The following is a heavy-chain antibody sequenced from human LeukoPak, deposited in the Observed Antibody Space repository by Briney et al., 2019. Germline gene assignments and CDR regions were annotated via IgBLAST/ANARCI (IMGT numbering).Heavy chain of an antibody. CDR3: AKTPHRLSSEIDH. D-gene: IGHD6-6*01. Sequence: GGSLRLSCAASGFTFTNYAMSWVRQAPGEGLEWVSIISADATGTYYADSLRGRFTISRDNSKNTLYLQVNSLRAEDTAVYYCAKTPHRLSSEIDHWGQGTLVTVSS. J-gene: IGHJ4*02. CDR1: GFTFTNYA. CDR2: ISADATGT. V-gene: IGHV3-23*01.